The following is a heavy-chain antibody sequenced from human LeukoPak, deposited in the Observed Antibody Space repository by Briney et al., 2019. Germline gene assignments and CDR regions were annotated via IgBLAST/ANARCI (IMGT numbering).Heavy chain of an antibody. V-gene: IGHV1-2*02. CDR3: ARRAKYYDFWSGYYLSWFDP. D-gene: IGHD3-3*01. J-gene: IGHJ5*02. CDR2: INPNSGGT. Sequence: ASVKVSRKASGYTFTGYYMHWVRQAPGQGLEWMGWINPNSGGTNYAQKFQGRVTMTRDTSISTAYMELSRLRSDDTAVYYCARRAKYYDFWSGYYLSWFDPWGQGTLVTVSS. CDR1: GYTFTGYY.